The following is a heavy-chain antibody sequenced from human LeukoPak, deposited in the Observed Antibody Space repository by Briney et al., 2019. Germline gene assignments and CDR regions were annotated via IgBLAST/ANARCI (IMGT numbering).Heavy chain of an antibody. J-gene: IGHJ3*02. V-gene: IGHV1-18*01. CDR2: ISAYTGNT. CDR1: GYTFTSYG. CDR3: ARGSRYSYGYRAFDI. D-gene: IGHD5-18*01. Sequence: GASVKVSCKASGYTFTSYGISWVRQAPGQGPEWMGWISAYTGNTNYAQKLQGRVTMTTDTSTSTAYMELSSLRSEDTAVYYCARGSRYSYGYRAFDIWGQGTMVTVSS.